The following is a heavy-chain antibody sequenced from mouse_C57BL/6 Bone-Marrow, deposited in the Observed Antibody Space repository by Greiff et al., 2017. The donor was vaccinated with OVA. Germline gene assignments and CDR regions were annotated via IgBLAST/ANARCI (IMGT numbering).Heavy chain of an antibody. CDR3: AANYYGSSSLFDD. CDR2: IDPSDSYT. CDR1: GYTFTSYW. Sequence: QVQLQQPGAELVMPGASVKLSCKASGYTFTSYWMHWVKQRPGQGLEWIGEIDPSDSYTNYNQKFKGKSTLTVDKSSSTAYMQLSSLTSEDSAVYYCAANYYGSSSLFDDWGQGTTLTVSS. J-gene: IGHJ2*01. V-gene: IGHV1-69*01. D-gene: IGHD1-1*01.